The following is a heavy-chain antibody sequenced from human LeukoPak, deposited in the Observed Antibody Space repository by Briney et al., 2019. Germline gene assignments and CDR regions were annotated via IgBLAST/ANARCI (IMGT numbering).Heavy chain of an antibody. CDR2: IYHSGST. V-gene: IGHV4-59*04. CDR1: GGSISSYY. CDR3: ARGDYDSSGYLGY. J-gene: IGHJ4*02. Sequence: SETLSLTCTVSGGSISSYYWSWIRQPPGKGLEWIGSIYHSGSTYYNPSLKSRVTISVDTSKNQFSLKLSSVTAADTAVYYCARGDYDSSGYLGYWGQGTLVTVSS. D-gene: IGHD3-22*01.